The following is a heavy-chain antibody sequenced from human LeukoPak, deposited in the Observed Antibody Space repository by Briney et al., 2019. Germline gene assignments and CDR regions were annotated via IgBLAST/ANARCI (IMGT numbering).Heavy chain of an antibody. CDR3: AARNY. J-gene: IGHJ4*02. CDR2: IYSRGAT. D-gene: IGHD1-14*01. Sequence: GGSLRLSCAASGFSVSNNYMSWVRQAPGKGLEGVSVIYSRGATYYADSVKGRFTISRDNSKNTLYLQMISLRVEDTAVYYCAARNYWGQGTLVTVSS. V-gene: IGHV3-53*01. CDR1: GFSVSNNY.